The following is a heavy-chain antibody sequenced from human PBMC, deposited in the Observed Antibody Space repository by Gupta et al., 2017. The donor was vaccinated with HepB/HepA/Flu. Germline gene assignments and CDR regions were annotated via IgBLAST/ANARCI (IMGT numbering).Heavy chain of an antibody. CDR2: SSSSSGTI. CDR1: GFSFRSYS. J-gene: IGHJ3*02. Sequence: EVQLVESGGGLVQPGGSLRLSCAASGFSFRSYSMNWVRQAPGKGLEWFSYSSSSSGTIFYADSVKGRFTISRDNAKNSLYLQMNSLRDEDTAVYYCARARLSGYDALDIWGQGTMVTVSS. D-gene: IGHD3-10*01. V-gene: IGHV3-48*02. CDR3: ARARLSGYDALDI.